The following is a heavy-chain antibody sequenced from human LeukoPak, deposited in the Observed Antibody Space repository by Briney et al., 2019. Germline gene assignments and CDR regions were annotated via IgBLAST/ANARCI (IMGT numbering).Heavy chain of an antibody. J-gene: IGHJ3*02. CDR1: GYTLTELS. CDR3: ATVFGRIAARPRRAFDI. Sequence: GASVKVSCKVSGYTLTELSMHWVRQAPGKGLEWMGGFDPEDGETIYAQKFQGRVTMTGDTSTDTAYMELSSLRSEDTAVYYCATVFGRIAARPRRAFDIWGQGTMVTVSS. D-gene: IGHD6-6*01. V-gene: IGHV1-24*01. CDR2: FDPEDGET.